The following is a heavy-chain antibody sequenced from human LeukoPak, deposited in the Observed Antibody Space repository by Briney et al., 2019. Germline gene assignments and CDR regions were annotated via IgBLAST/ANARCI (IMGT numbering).Heavy chain of an antibody. CDR2: INHSGST. CDR3: ARVRGSYYNWFDP. J-gene: IGHJ5*02. Sequence: PSETLSLTCAVYGGSFSGYYWSWIRQPPGKGLEWIGEINHSGSTNYNPSLKSRVTISVDTSKNQFSLQLTSVTPEDTAVYYCARVRGSYYNWFDPWGQGTLVTVSS. V-gene: IGHV4-34*01. D-gene: IGHD1-26*01. CDR1: GGSFSGYY.